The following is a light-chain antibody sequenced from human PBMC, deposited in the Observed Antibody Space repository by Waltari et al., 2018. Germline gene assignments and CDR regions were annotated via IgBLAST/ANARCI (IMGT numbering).Light chain of an antibody. V-gene: IGLV2-11*01. CDR3: SSYVGSQTVV. J-gene: IGLJ2*01. CDR2: DVS. Sequence: QSALTQPRSVSGSPGQSVPLPCTGPSGDVVGYNYVSWYQQHPGKAPKLMIYDVSERPSGVPDRFSGSKSGNTASLTISGLQADDEADYYCSSYVGSQTVVFGGGTKLTVL. CDR1: SGDVVGYNY.